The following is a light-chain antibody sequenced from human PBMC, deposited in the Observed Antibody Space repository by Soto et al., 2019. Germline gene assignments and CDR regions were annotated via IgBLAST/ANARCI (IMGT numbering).Light chain of an antibody. V-gene: IGKV4-1*01. J-gene: IGKJ4*02. Sequence: EIVMAEVPDADGGGDGGRPSINYKGSPSILYSSNNKKYLAWYQQKPGQPPKLLIYWASTRESGVPARFSGSGSGTDFTLTISSLQAEDVALYYCPHSDSLPLPFGGGTKV. CDR2: WAS. CDR3: PHSDSLPLP. CDR1: PSILYSSNNKKY.